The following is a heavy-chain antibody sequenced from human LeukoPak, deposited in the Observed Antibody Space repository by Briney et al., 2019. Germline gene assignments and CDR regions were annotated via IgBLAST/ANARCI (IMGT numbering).Heavy chain of an antibody. CDR1: GYTFTSYY. D-gene: IGHD1-26*01. CDR2: INPSGGST. CDR3: AGEDSGSYYVGLDY. V-gene: IGHV1-46*01. Sequence: ASVKVSYKASGYTFTSYYMHWVRQAPGQGLEWMGIINPSGGSTSYAQKFQGRVTMTRDMSTSTVYMELSSLRSEDTAVYYCAGEDSGSYYVGLDYWGQGTLVTVSP. J-gene: IGHJ4*02.